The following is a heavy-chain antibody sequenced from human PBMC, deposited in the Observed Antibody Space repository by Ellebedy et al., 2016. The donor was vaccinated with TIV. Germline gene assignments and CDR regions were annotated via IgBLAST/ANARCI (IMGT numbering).Heavy chain of an antibody. V-gene: IGHV5-10-1*01. Sequence: GESLKISCKGSGFTFTNYWISWVRQMPGKGLEWMGRINHSDSYSNYGPSFQGHVTFSADESSNTAYLQWRRLEASDTAVYYCARLSYYDRNDAVRYDLWGQGTLVTVSS. CDR1: GFTFTNYW. J-gene: IGHJ4*02. D-gene: IGHD3-22*01. CDR3: ARLSYYDRNDAVRYDL. CDR2: INHSDSYS.